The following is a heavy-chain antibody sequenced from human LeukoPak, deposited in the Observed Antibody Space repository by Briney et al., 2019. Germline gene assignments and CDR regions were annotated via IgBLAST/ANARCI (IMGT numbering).Heavy chain of an antibody. CDR1: GFTFSSYS. Sequence: TGGSLRLSCAASGFTFSSYSMNWVRQAPGKGLEWVSSISSSSSYIYYADSVKGRFTISRDNAKNSLYLQMNSLRAEDTAVYYCARDPTTYYYDSSGDSTGLAFYYFDYWGQGTLVTVSS. J-gene: IGHJ4*02. CDR3: ARDPTTYYYDSSGDSTGLAFYYFDY. CDR2: ISSSSSYI. V-gene: IGHV3-21*01. D-gene: IGHD3-22*01.